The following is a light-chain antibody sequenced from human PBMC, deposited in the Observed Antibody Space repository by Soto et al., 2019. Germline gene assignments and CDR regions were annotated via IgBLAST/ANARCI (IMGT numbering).Light chain of an antibody. V-gene: IGLV1-47*01. Sequence: QSVLTQPPSASGTPGQRVTISCSGSSSNIGSNYVYWYQQLPGTAPKLLIYRNNQRPSGVPDRFSGSKSGTSASLAISGLRSEYEDDYYCAAWDDSLSAVVFGGGTKVTVL. CDR1: SSNIGSNY. J-gene: IGLJ2*01. CDR3: AAWDDSLSAVV. CDR2: RNN.